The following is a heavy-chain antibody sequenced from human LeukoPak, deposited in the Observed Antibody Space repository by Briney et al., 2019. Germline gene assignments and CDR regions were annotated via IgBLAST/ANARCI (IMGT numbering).Heavy chain of an antibody. D-gene: IGHD1-26*01. CDR1: GYTFSNSG. CDR2: ISAYNGNT. Sequence: GASVKVSFKASGYTFSNSGVCWVRQAPGQGLEWMGWISAYNGNTNYAQKLQGRVTMTTDTSTSTAYMELRSLRSDDTAVYYCAREGGRELLDWGQGTLVTVSS. J-gene: IGHJ4*02. V-gene: IGHV1-18*01. CDR3: AREGGRELLD.